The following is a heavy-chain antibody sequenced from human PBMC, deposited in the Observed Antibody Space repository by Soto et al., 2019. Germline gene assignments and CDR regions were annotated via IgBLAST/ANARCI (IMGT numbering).Heavy chain of an antibody. D-gene: IGHD2-15*01. CDR1: GYTFTSYD. CDR3: ARSARFRDCSGGSCYRDHDAFDI. CDR2: MNPNSGNT. V-gene: IGHV1-8*01. J-gene: IGHJ3*02. Sequence: ASVKVSCKASGYTFTSYDINWVRQATGQGLEWMGWMNPNSGNTGYAQKFQGRVTMTRNTSISTAYMELSSLRSEDTAVYYCARSARFRDCSGGSCYRDHDAFDIWGQGTMVTV.